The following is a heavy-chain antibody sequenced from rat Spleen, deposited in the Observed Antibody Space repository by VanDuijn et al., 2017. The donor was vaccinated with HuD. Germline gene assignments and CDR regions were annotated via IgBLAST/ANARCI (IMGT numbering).Heavy chain of an antibody. V-gene: IGHV5-29*01. J-gene: IGHJ1*01. CDR2: ISYDGSKT. CDR1: GFTFSDFY. Sequence: EVQLVESDGGLVQPERSLKLSCAASGFTFSDFYMAWVRQAPTKGLEWVATISYDGSKTYYRDSVKGRFTISRDNARTTLYLQMDSLRSEDTATYYCARLNYLDGFPYYWYFDFWGPGTMVTVSS. D-gene: IGHD1-12*03. CDR3: ARLNYLDGFPYYWYFDF.